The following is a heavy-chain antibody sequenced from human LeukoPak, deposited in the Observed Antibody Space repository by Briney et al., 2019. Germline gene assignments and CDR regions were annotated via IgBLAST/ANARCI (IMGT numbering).Heavy chain of an antibody. CDR1: GGSISSSSYY. D-gene: IGHD3-22*01. J-gene: IGHJ4*02. CDR2: IYYSGST. Sequence: PSETLSLTCTVSGGSISSSSYYWGWIRQPPGKGLEWIGSIYYSGSTYYNPSLKSRVTISVDTSKNQFSLKLSSVTAADTAVYYCARDSHNYYDSSGYSVPFDYWGQGTLVTVSS. CDR3: ARDSHNYYDSSGYSVPFDY. V-gene: IGHV4-39*07.